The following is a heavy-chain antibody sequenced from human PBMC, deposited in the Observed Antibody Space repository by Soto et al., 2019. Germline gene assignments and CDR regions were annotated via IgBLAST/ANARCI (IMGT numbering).Heavy chain of an antibody. J-gene: IGHJ6*02. Sequence: GASVKVSCKASGYSFTGLDINWVREAPGQGLEWMGWINPETGGTSYAQKFQGRVTLSRDTSINTAYLELSSLRFDDAAVYFCARERFQVISDGMDVWGQGTTVTVSS. V-gene: IGHV1-2*02. CDR2: INPETGGT. D-gene: IGHD2-21*01. CDR1: GYSFTGLD. CDR3: ARERFQVISDGMDV.